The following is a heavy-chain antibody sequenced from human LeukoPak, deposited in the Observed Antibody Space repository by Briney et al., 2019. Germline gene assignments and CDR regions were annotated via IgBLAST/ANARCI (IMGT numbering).Heavy chain of an antibody. D-gene: IGHD5-18*01. Sequence: PSETLSLTCAVSGDSISGTNWWTWVRQPPGKGLEWIGEIFHSGSTNYNPSLKSRVSMSVDKSKNQFSLRLNSVIAADTAVYYCSRKDTPMIYFDCWGQGTLVTVSS. V-gene: IGHV4-4*02. CDR3: SRKDTPMIYFDC. J-gene: IGHJ4*02. CDR1: GDSISGTNW. CDR2: IFHSGST.